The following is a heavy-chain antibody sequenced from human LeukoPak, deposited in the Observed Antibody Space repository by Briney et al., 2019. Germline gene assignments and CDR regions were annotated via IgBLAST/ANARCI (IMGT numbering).Heavy chain of an antibody. CDR1: GFTFSAYW. Sequence: GGSLRLSCAASGFTFSAYWMSWVRQVPGKGLEWVANIKQDGSEKHYVDSAQGRFTISRDNAKSSLYLQMNSLRAEDTAIYYCASEEYSGTYFYDFWGQGTLVTVSS. CDR2: IKQDGSEK. CDR3: ASEEYSGTYFYDF. D-gene: IGHD3-9*01. V-gene: IGHV3-7*01. J-gene: IGHJ4*02.